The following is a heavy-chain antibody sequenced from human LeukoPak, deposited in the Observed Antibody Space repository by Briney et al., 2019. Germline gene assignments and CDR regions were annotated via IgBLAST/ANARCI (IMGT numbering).Heavy chain of an antibody. CDR1: GGSFSSSSYY. J-gene: IGHJ6*03. CDR3: AIVVVPAAMPNYYYYMDV. V-gene: IGHV4-39*07. Sequence: SETLSLTCAVYGGSFSSSSYYWGWIRQPPGKGLEWIGSIYYSGSTYYNPSLKSRVTISVDTSKNQFSLKLSSVTAADTAVYYCAIVVVPAAMPNYYYYMDVWGKGTTVTVSS. D-gene: IGHD2-2*01. CDR2: IYYSGST.